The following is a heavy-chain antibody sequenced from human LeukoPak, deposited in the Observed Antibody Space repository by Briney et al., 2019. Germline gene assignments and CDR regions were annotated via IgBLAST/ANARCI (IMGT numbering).Heavy chain of an antibody. Sequence: SQTLSLTCTVSGGSISSGDYYWSWIRQPPGKGLEWIGEINHSGSTNYNPSLKSRVTISVDTSKNQFSLKLSSVTAADTAVYYCASTPPTGDFWSGYLRSPADAFDIWGQGTMVTVSS. D-gene: IGHD3-3*01. CDR2: INHSGST. V-gene: IGHV4-30-4*08. J-gene: IGHJ3*02. CDR3: ASTPPTGDFWSGYLRSPADAFDI. CDR1: GGSISSGDYY.